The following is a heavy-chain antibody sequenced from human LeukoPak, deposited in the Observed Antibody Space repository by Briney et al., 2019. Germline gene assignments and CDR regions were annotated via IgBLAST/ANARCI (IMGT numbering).Heavy chain of an antibody. J-gene: IGHJ4*02. CDR3: ARANSLMVRGVISYFDS. D-gene: IGHD3-10*01. V-gene: IGHV3-48*02. CDR1: GFTSSSNG. CDR2: ISSTGATI. Sequence: GGSLRLSCAASGFTSSSNGMNWVRQAPGKGLDFIAYISSTGATIYYADSLKGRFTISRDNARNSLYLQMNSLRDEDTAVYFCARANSLMVRGVISYFDSWGQGTLVTVSS.